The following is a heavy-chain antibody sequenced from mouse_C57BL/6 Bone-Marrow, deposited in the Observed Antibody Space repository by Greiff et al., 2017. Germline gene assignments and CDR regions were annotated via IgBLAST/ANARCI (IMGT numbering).Heavy chain of an antibody. CDR3: TTKSNWEGWYFDV. CDR1: GFNIKDDY. J-gene: IGHJ1*03. Sequence: VQLQQSGAELVRPGASVKLSCTASGFNIKDDYMHWVKPRPEQGLEWIGWIDPENGDTEYASKFQGKATITADTSSNTAYLQLSSLTSEDTAVYYCTTKSNWEGWYFDVWGTGTTVTVSS. CDR2: IDPENGDT. D-gene: IGHD4-1*01. V-gene: IGHV14-4*01.